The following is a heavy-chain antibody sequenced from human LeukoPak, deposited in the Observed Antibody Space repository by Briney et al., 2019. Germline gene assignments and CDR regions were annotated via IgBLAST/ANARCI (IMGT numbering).Heavy chain of an antibody. V-gene: IGHV3-21*01. J-gene: IGHJ4*02. Sequence: GGSLRLSCAASGFTFSTYNMNWVRQAPGKGLEWVSSISSSSNHIYYADSVKGRFTISRDNSKNTLYLQMNSLRAEDTAVYYCATPDFYGDYLLWGQGTLVTVSS. CDR2: ISSSSNHI. D-gene: IGHD4-17*01. CDR1: GFTFSTYN. CDR3: ATPDFYGDYLL.